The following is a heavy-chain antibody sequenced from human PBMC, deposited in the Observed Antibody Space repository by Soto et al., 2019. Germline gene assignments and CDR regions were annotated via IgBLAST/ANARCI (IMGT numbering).Heavy chain of an antibody. CDR3: ARGPPERTSWFEP. V-gene: IGHV1-69*01. J-gene: IGHJ5*02. Sequence: QVQLVQSGAVVQKPGSSVKVSCKASGGTFSSYSLSWVRQAPGQGLQYRGGIIPMFGTSNYAQKFQGRVTITADESTTTAYMDLRSLTSEDTALYYCARGPPERTSWFEPWGQGTLVTVSS. CDR1: GGTFSSYS. CDR2: IIPMFGTS.